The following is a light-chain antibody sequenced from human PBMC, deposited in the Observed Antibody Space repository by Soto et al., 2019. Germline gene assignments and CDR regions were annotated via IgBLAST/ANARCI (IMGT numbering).Light chain of an antibody. Sequence: ETVLTQSPATLSVSPGERVTLSCRASQSGTTYLAWYQQKPGRAPRLLMFDAFNRAAGLPARFSGRRSGTDFTLTISSLAPEDFAVYYCQQRTNWFTFGPGTTVELK. CDR3: QQRTNWFT. CDR1: QSGTTY. J-gene: IGKJ3*01. CDR2: DAF. V-gene: IGKV3-11*01.